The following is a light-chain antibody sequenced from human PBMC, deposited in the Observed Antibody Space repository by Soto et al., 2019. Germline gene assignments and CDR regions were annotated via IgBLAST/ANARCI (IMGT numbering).Light chain of an antibody. V-gene: IGKV1-39*01. J-gene: IGKJ3*01. CDR2: AAS. Sequence: DIQMTQSPSSLSASVGDRVTITCRASQSISIYLNWYQQKPGKAPKLLIYAASSLQSGVPSRFSADGSGTDFTLTISRLQPEDFATYYCQQSSSTPPFTFGPGTKVDIK. CDR3: QQSSSTPPFT. CDR1: QSISIY.